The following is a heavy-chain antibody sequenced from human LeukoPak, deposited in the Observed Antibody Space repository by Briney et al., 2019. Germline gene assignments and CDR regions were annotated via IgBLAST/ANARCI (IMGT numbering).Heavy chain of an antibody. J-gene: IGHJ4*02. CDR2: IWYDGSNG. D-gene: IGHD6-13*01. V-gene: IGHV3-33*01. Sequence: GGSLRLSCAASGFSFSSYGMHWVRQAPGKGLEWVAAIWYDGSNGYYEDSVKGRFTISRDNSKSTVYLQMDSLRVEDTAVYYCARPPQQRVWFFDDWGQGTLVTVSS. CDR1: GFSFSSYG. CDR3: ARPPQQRVWFFDD.